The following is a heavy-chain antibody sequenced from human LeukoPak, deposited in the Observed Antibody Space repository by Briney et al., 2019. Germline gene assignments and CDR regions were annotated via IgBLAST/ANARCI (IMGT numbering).Heavy chain of an antibody. CDR1: GFTVSSNY. D-gene: IGHD1-26*01. CDR3: ARAWAPIVGATYYYYYYMDV. J-gene: IGHJ6*03. Sequence: PGGSLRLSCAASGFTVSSNYMSWVRQAPGKGLEWVANIKQDGSEKYYVDSVKGRFTISRDNAKNSLYLQMNSLRAEDTAVYYCARAWAPIVGATYYYYYYMDVWGKGTTVTVSS. CDR2: IKQDGSEK. V-gene: IGHV3-7*01.